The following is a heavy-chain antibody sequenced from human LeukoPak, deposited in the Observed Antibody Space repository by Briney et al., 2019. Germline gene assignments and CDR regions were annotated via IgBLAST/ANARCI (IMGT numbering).Heavy chain of an antibody. CDR1: GFTFSNYA. D-gene: IGHD3-3*01. V-gene: IGHV3-30*04. CDR2: ISYDGTKQ. CDR3: PRDANDFSPRYYFAY. J-gene: IGHJ4*02. Sequence: TGGSLRLSCAASGFTFSNYAMHWVRQAPGKGLEWVAIISYDGTKQFYADSVKGRFTISRDDSRNTLYLQMNSLRPEDTAVYYCPRDANDFSPRYYFAYWAREPWSPSPQ.